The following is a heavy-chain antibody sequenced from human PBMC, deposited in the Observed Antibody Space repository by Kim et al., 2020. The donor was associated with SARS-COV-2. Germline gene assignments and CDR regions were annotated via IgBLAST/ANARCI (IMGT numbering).Heavy chain of an antibody. CDR2: IDTYTGNP. CDR3: VRDSTTAEVSLLDY. D-gene: IGHD6-25*01. Sequence: ASVKVSCKASGYTFTAYAMNWVRQAPGRGLEWMGWIDTYTGNPTYAPGFAGRLVFSSDTSVSTAYLQISSLKAEDTAVYYCVRDSTTAEVSLLDYWGQGTLVTVSS. CDR1: GYTFTAYA. V-gene: IGHV7-4-1*02. J-gene: IGHJ4*02.